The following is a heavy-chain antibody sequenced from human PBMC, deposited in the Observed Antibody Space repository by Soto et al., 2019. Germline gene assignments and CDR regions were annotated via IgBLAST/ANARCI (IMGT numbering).Heavy chain of an antibody. CDR2: IYRGGTT. D-gene: IGHD4-17*01. V-gene: IGHV3-53*01. J-gene: IGHJ2*01. Sequence: GGSLRLSCVASEFTVSTNSMSWVRQAPGQGLEWVSIIYRGGTTHYADSVRGRFTISRDNSKNTVHLQMNSLRAEDTAVYYCARDGRDDYRNTLWYFDLWGRGTLVTVSS. CDR1: EFTVSTNS. CDR3: ARDGRDDYRNTLWYFDL.